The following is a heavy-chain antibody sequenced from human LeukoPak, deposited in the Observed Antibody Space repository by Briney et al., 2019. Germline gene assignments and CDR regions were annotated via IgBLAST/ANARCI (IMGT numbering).Heavy chain of an antibody. D-gene: IGHD1-14*01. CDR3: ARAITGSPSENDY. V-gene: IGHV4-38-2*02. CDR2: IYHSGST. J-gene: IGHJ4*02. Sequence: SETLPLTCTVSGYSISSGYYWGWIRQPPGKGLEWIGSIYHSGSTYYNPSLKSRVTISVDTSKNQFSLKLSSVTAADTAVYYCARAITGSPSENDYWGQGTLVTVSS. CDR1: GYSISSGYY.